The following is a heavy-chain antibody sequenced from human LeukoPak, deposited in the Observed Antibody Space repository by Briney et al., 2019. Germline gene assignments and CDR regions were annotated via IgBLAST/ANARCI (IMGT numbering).Heavy chain of an antibody. J-gene: IGHJ4*02. Sequence: GGSLRLSCVASGLPIGDFAMHWVRQALGQGLEWVSLISSDGVSTFFADSVKGRFSISRDNSKNSLFLEMSSLRTEDTAMYYCARESGKFDYWGQGTLVAVSS. CDR3: ARESGKFDY. CDR1: GLPIGDFA. V-gene: IGHV3-43*02. CDR2: ISSDGVST.